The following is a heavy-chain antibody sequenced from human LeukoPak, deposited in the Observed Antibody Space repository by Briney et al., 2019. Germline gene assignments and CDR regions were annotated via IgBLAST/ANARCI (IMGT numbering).Heavy chain of an antibody. CDR2: ISYDGSNK. Sequence: GGSLRLSCAASGFTFSNYGMHWVRQAPGKGLEWVAVISYDGSNKYYADSVKGRFTISRDNSKNTLYLQMNSLRAEDTAVFYCAKEGVRGTYGCYFDYWGQGTLVTVSS. V-gene: IGHV3-30*18. D-gene: IGHD2-8*01. J-gene: IGHJ4*02. CDR1: GFTFSNYG. CDR3: AKEGVRGTYGCYFDY.